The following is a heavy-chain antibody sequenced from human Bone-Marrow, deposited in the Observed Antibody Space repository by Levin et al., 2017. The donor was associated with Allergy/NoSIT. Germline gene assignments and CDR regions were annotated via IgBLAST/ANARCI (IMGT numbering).Heavy chain of an antibody. V-gene: IGHV1-69*13. CDR3: ASTYYYDSNSYYSQGAYYYYGMDV. Sequence: ASVKVSCKASGGTFSSYVISWVRQAPGQGLEWMGGIIPMFGAANYAQKFQGRVTITADESTRTAYMELSSLRSEDTAVYYCASTYYYDSNSYYSQGAYYYYGMDVWGQGTTVTVSS. CDR2: IIPMFGAA. J-gene: IGHJ6*02. CDR1: GGTFSSYV. D-gene: IGHD3-22*01.